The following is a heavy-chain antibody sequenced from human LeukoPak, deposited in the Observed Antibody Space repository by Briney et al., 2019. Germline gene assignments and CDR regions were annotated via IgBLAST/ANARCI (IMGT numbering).Heavy chain of an antibody. CDR3: ARGGRGYKDAFDI. D-gene: IGHD5-24*01. J-gene: IGHJ3*02. CDR1: GGTFSSYA. Sequence: SVKVSCKASGGTFSSYAISWVRQAPGQGLEWMGRIIPILGIANYAQKFQGRVTITADKSTSTAYMELSSLRSEDTAVYYCARGGRGYKDAFDIWGQGTMVTVSS. V-gene: IGHV1-69*04. CDR2: IIPILGIA.